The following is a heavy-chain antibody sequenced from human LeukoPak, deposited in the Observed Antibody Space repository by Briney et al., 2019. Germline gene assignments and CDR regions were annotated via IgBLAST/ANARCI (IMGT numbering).Heavy chain of an antibody. CDR3: ARAVISQWELIPEGAFDI. Sequence: GASVKVSCKASGYIFTSYYMHWVRQAPGQGLEWMGIINPSGGSTSYAQKFQGRVTMTRDTSTSTVYMELRSLRSDDTAVYYCARAVISQWELIPEGAFDIWGQGTMVTVSS. CDR2: INPSGGST. V-gene: IGHV1-46*01. CDR1: GYIFTSYY. J-gene: IGHJ3*02. D-gene: IGHD1-26*01.